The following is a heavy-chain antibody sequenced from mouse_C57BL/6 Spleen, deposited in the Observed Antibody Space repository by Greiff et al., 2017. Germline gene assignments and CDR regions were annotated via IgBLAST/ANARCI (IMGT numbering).Heavy chain of an antibody. J-gene: IGHJ3*01. CDR3: AREGQLRLAWFAY. Sequence: QVHVKQPGAELVKPGASVKMSCKASGYTFTSYWITWVKQRPGQGLEWIGDIYPGSGSTNYNEKFKSKATLTVDTSSSTAYMQLSSLTSEDSAVYYCAREGQLRLAWFAYWGQGTLVTVSA. V-gene: IGHV1-55*01. D-gene: IGHD3-2*02. CDR2: IYPGSGST. CDR1: GYTFTSYW.